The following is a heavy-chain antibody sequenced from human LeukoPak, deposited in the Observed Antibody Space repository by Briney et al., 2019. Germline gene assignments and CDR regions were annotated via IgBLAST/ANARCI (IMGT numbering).Heavy chain of an antibody. CDR2: ISSSATTI. CDR1: GFTFSSYE. D-gene: IGHD3-22*01. V-gene: IGHV3-48*03. CDR3: ASHQYYYDSSGYYGRLFDY. Sequence: PGGSLRLSCAASGFTFSSYEMNWVRQAPGKGQEWVSYISSSATTIYYADSVKDRFTISRDNAKNSLYLQMNSLRAEDTAVYYCASHQYYYDSSGYYGRLFDYWGQGTLVTVSS. J-gene: IGHJ4*02.